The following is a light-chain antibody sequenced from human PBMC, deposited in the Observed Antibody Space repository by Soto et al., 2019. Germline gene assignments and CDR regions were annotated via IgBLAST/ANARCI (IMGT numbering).Light chain of an antibody. CDR2: GAF. CDR1: QSVSSN. J-gene: IGKJ4*01. V-gene: IGKV3-20*01. Sequence: EIVMTQSPVTLSVSPGERATLSCRASQSVSSNLAWYQQKPGQAPSLLIYGAFSRATGIPDRFSGSGSGTDFTLTISRLEPEDFAVYYCQQYGRSGTLGGGTKVDIK. CDR3: QQYGRSGT.